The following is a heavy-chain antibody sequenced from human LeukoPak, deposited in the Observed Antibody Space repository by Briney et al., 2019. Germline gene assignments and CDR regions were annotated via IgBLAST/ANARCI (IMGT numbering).Heavy chain of an antibody. J-gene: IGHJ4*02. V-gene: IGHV3-53*01. CDR3: ARSPPASPFDY. CDR1: GFTVSRNY. Sequence: GGSLRLSCAASGFTVSRNYMSWVRQAPGKGLEWVSIIYSGGDTYYADSVKGRFTISRDISKNTLYLQINSLRAEDTAFYYCARSPPASPFDYWGQGTLVTVSS. CDR2: IYSGGDT. D-gene: IGHD2-2*01.